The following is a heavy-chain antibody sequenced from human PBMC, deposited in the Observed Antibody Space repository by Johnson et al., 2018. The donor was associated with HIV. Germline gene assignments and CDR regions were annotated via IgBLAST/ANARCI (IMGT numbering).Heavy chain of an antibody. CDR2: VTNNGDST. Sequence: VQLVESGGGLVQPGGSLRLSCVASGFSFSSYPMHWVRQAPGRGLEYVARVTNNGDSTYYVNAVEGRFTISRDNAKNSLYLQMNSLRAEDTAVYYCARGRWLHLGAFDIWGQGTMVTVSS. CDR3: ARGRWLHLGAFDI. V-gene: IGHV3-64*04. CDR1: GFSFSSYP. D-gene: IGHD5-24*01. J-gene: IGHJ3*02.